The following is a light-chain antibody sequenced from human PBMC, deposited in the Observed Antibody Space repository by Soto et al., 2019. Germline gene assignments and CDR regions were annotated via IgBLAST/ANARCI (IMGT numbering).Light chain of an antibody. CDR2: GVS. J-gene: IGLJ1*01. Sequence: QSVLTQPASVSGSPGQSITISCTGTANDIGNYNYVSWYQQHPGKAPKLMIYGVSNRPSGVSNRFSGSKSGNAASLTISGLQAEDEADYYCCSYAGTFYVFGTGTKVTVL. CDR1: ANDIGNYNY. V-gene: IGLV2-14*01. CDR3: CSYAGTFYV.